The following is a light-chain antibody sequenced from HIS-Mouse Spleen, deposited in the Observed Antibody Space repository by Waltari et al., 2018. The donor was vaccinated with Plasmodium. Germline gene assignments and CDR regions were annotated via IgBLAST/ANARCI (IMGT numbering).Light chain of an antibody. CDR2: RDS. CDR1: NLGSKN. J-gene: IGLJ2*01. CDR3: QVWDSSTVV. V-gene: IGLV3-9*01. Sequence: SYELTQPLSVSVALGPPARITCAGNNLGSKNVHWYQQKPGQAPVLVTYRDSNRPSGIPGRFSGSNSGNTATLTISRAQAGDEADYYCQVWDSSTVVFGGGTKLTVL.